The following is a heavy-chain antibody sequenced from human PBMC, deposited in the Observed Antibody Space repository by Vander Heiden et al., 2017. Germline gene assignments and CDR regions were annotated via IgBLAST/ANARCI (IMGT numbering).Heavy chain of an antibody. J-gene: IGHJ4*02. CDR2: IYYSGST. V-gene: IGHV4-59*01. CDR1: GGSISSYY. Sequence: QVQLQESGPGLVTPSETLSLTCTVSGGSISSYYWSWIRQPPGKGLEWIGYIYYSGSTNYNPSLKSRVTISVDTSKNQFSLKLSSVTAADTAVYYCARAKGVKDDYVWGSYDFDYWGQGTLVTVSS. D-gene: IGHD3-16*01. CDR3: ARAKGVKDDYVWGSYDFDY.